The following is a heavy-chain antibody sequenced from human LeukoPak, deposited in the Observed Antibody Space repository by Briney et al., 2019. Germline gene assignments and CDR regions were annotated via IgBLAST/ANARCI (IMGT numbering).Heavy chain of an antibody. J-gene: IGHJ4*02. V-gene: IGHV1-3*01. Sequence: ASVKVSCKASGYTFTSYAMHWVRQAPGQRLEWMGWVNAGNGNTKYSQKFQGRVTIIRDTSANTAYMELSSLRSEDTAVYYCARPGRYGGYVFDYWGQGTLVTVSS. CDR3: ARPGRYGGYVFDY. CDR1: GYTFTSYA. D-gene: IGHD5-12*01. CDR2: VNAGNGNT.